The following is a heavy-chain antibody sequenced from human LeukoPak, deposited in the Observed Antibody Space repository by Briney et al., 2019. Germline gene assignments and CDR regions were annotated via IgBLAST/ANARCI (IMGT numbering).Heavy chain of an antibody. Sequence: PGRSLRLSCAASGFTFDDYAVHWVRQAPGKGLEWVSGISWNSGSIGYADSVKGRFTISRDNAKNSLYLQMNSLRAEDMALYYCAKGLTGDESDAFDIWGQGTMVTVSS. CDR3: AKGLTGDESDAFDI. V-gene: IGHV3-9*03. D-gene: IGHD7-27*01. CDR2: ISWNSGSI. J-gene: IGHJ3*02. CDR1: GFTFDDYA.